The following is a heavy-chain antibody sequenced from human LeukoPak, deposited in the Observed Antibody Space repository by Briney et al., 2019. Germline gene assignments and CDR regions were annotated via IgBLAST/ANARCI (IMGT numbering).Heavy chain of an antibody. CDR3: ARHRFASPLDS. D-gene: IGHD2-21*01. CDR1: GVPSSGSY. V-gene: IGHV4-59*08. J-gene: IGHJ4*02. Sequence: SETLSLTCTVSGVPSSGSYWSWIRQPPGKGLEWIGYIFYTGDSNHNPSFKSRVSISLDTSKDQISLKLSSVTAADTAVYYCARHRFASPLDSWGQGTLVTVSS. CDR2: IFYTGDS.